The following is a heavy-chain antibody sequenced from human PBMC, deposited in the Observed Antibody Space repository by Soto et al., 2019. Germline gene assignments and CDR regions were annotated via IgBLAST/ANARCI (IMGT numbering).Heavy chain of an antibody. D-gene: IGHD6-6*01. CDR3: AKGYVAALSYFDY. V-gene: IGHV3-23*05. J-gene: IGHJ4*02. CDR2: IGGSPSTT. CDR1: GFTFASYA. Sequence: GGSLRLSCAASGFTFASYAMSWARQAPGKGLEWVATIGGSPSTTYYPDSVKGRFTISRDNSKSTLYLQMNSLTAEDTAVYYCAKGYVAALSYFDYWGQGTLVTVSS.